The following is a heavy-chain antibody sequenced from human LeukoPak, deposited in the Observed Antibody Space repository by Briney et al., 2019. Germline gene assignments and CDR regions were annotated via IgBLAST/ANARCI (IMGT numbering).Heavy chain of an antibody. CDR2: INHSGST. CDR1: GGSFSGYY. Sequence: SETLSLTCAVYGGSFSGYYWSWIRQPPGKGLEWIGEINHSGSTNYNPSLKSRVTISVDTSKNQFSLKLSSVTAADTAVYYCARSITMVRGVIAFDYWGQGTLLTVSS. V-gene: IGHV4-34*01. J-gene: IGHJ4*02. CDR3: ARSITMVRGVIAFDY. D-gene: IGHD3-10*01.